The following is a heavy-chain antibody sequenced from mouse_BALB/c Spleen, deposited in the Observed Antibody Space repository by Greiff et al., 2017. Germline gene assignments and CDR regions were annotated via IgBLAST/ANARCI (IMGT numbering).Heavy chain of an antibody. CDR1: GYSITSDYA. CDR3: ARSYDGYYFDY. Sequence: EVMLVESGPGLVKPSQSLSLTCTVTGYSITSDYAWNWIRQFPGNKLEWMGYISYSGSTSYNPSLKSRISITRDTSKNQFFLQLNSVTTEDTATYYCARSYDGYYFDYWGQGTTLTVSS. D-gene: IGHD2-3*01. CDR2: ISYSGST. V-gene: IGHV3-2*02. J-gene: IGHJ2*01.